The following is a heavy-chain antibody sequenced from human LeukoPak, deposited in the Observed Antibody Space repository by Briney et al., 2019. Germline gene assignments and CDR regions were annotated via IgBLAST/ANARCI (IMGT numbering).Heavy chain of an antibody. Sequence: GGSLRLSCAASRFTFSSFAMSWVRQAPGKGLEWVSTISGSGRCTYYGDSVKGRFTISRDNSNNTLYLQMSSLRAEDTAVYSCSPQGIVGGLTHDYWGQGTLVTVPS. J-gene: IGHJ4*02. CDR3: SPQGIVGGLTHDY. CDR2: ISGSGRCT. CDR1: RFTFSSFA. V-gene: IGHV3-23*01. D-gene: IGHD1-26*01.